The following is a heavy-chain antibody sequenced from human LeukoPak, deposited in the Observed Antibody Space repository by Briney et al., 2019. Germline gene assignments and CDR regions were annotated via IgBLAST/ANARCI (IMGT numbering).Heavy chain of an antibody. Sequence: GGSLRLSCAASGFTFSSFALSCVRRGPGKGLEWVSGISGSGGSTYYADSVKGRFTISRDNSNNRLYLQMNSLRAEDTAVYYCAKDKGSGTYPSYWGQGTLVTVSS. V-gene: IGHV3-23*01. J-gene: IGHJ4*02. CDR1: GFTFSSFA. D-gene: IGHD1-26*01. CDR2: ISGSGGST. CDR3: AKDKGSGTYPSY.